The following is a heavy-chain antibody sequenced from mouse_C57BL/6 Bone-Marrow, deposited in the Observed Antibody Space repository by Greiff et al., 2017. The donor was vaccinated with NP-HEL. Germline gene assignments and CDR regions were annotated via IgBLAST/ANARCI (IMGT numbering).Heavy chain of an antibody. D-gene: IGHD2-4*01. J-gene: IGHJ3*01. Sequence: EVKLMESGPGLVKPSQSLSLTCSVTGYSITSGYYWNWIRQFPGNTLEWMGYISYDGSNNYNPSLKNRISITRDTSKNQFFLKLNSVTTEDTATYYCAREIYYDYDVWFAYWGQGTLVTVSA. V-gene: IGHV3-6*01. CDR2: ISYDGSN. CDR3: AREIYYDYDVWFAY. CDR1: GYSITSGYY.